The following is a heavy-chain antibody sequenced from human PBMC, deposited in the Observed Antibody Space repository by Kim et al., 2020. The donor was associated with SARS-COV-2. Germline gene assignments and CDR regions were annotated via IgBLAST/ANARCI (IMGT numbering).Heavy chain of an antibody. CDR2: IYYSGST. CDR3: ARHRPAAGQGTYYYYGMDV. J-gene: IGHJ6*02. V-gene: IGHV4-39*01. D-gene: IGHD6-13*01. Sequence: SETLSLTCTVSGGSISSSSYYWGWIRQPPGKGLEWIGSIYYSGSTYYNPSLKSRVTISVDTSKNQFSLKLSSVTAADTAVYYCARHRPAAGQGTYYYYGMDVWGQGTTVTVSS. CDR1: GGSISSSSYY.